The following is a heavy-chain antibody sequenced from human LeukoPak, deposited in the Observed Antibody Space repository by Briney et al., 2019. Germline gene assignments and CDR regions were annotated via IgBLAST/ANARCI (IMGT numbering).Heavy chain of an antibody. J-gene: IGHJ4*02. CDR1: GVSISSYY. D-gene: IGHD3-22*01. Sequence: SETLSLTCTVSGVSISSYYWSWIRQPPGKGLEWIGSIYTTGDTRYNPSLKSRVTISVDTSKNQFSLKLSSVTAADTAVYYCASSHYYDSSGYYEGKRGFDYWGQGTLVTVSS. CDR2: IYTTGDT. V-gene: IGHV4-4*09. CDR3: ASSHYYDSSGYYEGKRGFDY.